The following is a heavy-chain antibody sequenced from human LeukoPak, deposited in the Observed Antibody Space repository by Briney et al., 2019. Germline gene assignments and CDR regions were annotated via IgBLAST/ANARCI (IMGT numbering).Heavy chain of an antibody. CDR2: ISSSSSTI. Sequence: GGSLRLSCAASGFTFSSYSMNWVRQAPGKGLEWVSYISSSSSTIYYADSVKGRFTISRDNAKNSLYLQMNSLRAEDTAVYYCARVPGGSYFRYYYGMDVWGQGTTVTVSS. CDR1: GFTFSSYS. D-gene: IGHD1-26*01. J-gene: IGHJ6*02. CDR3: ARVPGGSYFRYYYGMDV. V-gene: IGHV3-48*01.